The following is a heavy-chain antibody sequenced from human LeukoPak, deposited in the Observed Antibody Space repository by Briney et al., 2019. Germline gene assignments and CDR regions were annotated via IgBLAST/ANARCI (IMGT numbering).Heavy chain of an antibody. D-gene: IGHD6-6*01. Sequence: SETLSLTCTVSGGSISSRPYYWGWVRQPPGKGLEWIGTISYSETTYYSPSLKSRVTISLDTSKNQFSLKLSSVTAADTAIYYCARDFSSSSTVYYYYMDVWGKGTTVTVSS. CDR1: GGSISSRPYY. CDR3: ARDFSSSSTVYYYYMDV. CDR2: ISYSETT. V-gene: IGHV4-39*07. J-gene: IGHJ6*03.